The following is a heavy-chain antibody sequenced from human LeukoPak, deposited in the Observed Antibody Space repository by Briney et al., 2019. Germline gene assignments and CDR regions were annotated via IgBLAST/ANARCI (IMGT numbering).Heavy chain of an antibody. D-gene: IGHD5-18*01. CDR1: GFTFSSYA. CDR2: ISYDGSNK. J-gene: IGHJ6*03. V-gene: IGHV3-30*04. Sequence: PGGSLRLSCAASGFTFSSYAMHWVRQAPGKGLEWVAVISYDGSNKYYADSVKGRFTISRDNSKNTLYLQMNSPRAEDTAVYYCAKTRGYGYYYMDVWGKGTTVTVSS. CDR3: AKTRGYGYYYMDV.